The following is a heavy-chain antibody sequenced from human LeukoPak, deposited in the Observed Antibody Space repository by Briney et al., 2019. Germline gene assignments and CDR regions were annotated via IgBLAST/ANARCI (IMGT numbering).Heavy chain of an antibody. CDR1: GFTFSSYA. V-gene: IGHV3-23*01. D-gene: IGHD3-3*01. Sequence: GGSLRLSCAASGFTFSSYAMSWVRQAPGKGLEWVSAISGSGGSTYYADSVKGRFTISRDNSKNTLYLQMNSLRAEDTAVYYCCLVTIFGVVTQSGYYFDYWGQGTLVTVSS. CDR3: CLVTIFGVVTQSGYYFDY. CDR2: ISGSGGST. J-gene: IGHJ4*02.